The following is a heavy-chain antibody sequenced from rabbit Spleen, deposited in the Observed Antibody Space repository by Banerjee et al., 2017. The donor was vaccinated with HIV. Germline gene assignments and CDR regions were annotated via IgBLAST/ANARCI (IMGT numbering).Heavy chain of an antibody. Sequence: QEQLVESGGGLVQPEGSLTLTCTASGVSFSSSSYMCWVRQAPGKGLEWIACIDTGSSGFTYFASWAKGRFTISKPSSTTVTLQMHSLTAADTATYFCARDGAGGSYFALWGPGTLVTVS. D-gene: IGHD8-1*01. CDR3: ARDGAGGSYFAL. CDR2: IDTGSSGFT. V-gene: IGHV1S45*01. J-gene: IGHJ4*01. CDR1: GVSFSSSSY.